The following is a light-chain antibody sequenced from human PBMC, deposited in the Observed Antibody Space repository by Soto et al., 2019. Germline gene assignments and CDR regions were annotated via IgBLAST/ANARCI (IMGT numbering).Light chain of an antibody. CDR1: KDIKNY. J-gene: IGKJ4*01. Sequence: DIQMTQSPSSLSASVGDRVTITCQASKDIKNYLNWYQQKPGKAPNLLIYDASNLKTGVPSRFSGSGSGTHFTFTISSLQPEDIATYYCQHYDHLPPLSFGGGTKVEIE. CDR2: DAS. CDR3: QHYDHLPPLS. V-gene: IGKV1-33*01.